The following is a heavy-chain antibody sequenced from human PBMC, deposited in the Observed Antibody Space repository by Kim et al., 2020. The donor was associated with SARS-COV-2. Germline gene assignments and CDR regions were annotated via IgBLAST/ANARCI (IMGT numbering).Heavy chain of an antibody. CDR1: GYSFTSYW. V-gene: IGHV5-51*01. D-gene: IGHD4-17*01. CDR3: ARRITLAYYGDYAGNWFDP. J-gene: IGHJ5*02. CDR2: IYPRDSDT. Sequence: GESLKISCKGSGYSFTSYWIGWVRQMPGKGLEWMGIIYPRDSDTRYSPSFQGQVTISADRSISTAYLQWSSLKASDTAMYYCARRITLAYYGDYAGNWFDPWGQGTLVTVSS.